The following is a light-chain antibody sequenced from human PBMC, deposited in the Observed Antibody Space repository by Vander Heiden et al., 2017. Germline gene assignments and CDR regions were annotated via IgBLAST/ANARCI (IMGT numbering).Light chain of an antibody. J-gene: IGLJ1*01. V-gene: IGLV3-1*01. CDR2: QDS. Sequence: SYELTQPPSVSVSPGQTASITCSGDKLGDKYACWYQQKPGQSPVLVIYQDSKRPAGIAGRFSGSNSGNTATLTISGTQAMDEADYYCQAWDSSTLYVFGTGTKVTVL. CDR1: KLGDKY. CDR3: QAWDSSTLYV.